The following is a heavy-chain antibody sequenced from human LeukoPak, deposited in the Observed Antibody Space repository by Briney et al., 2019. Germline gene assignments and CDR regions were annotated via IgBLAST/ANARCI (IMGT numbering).Heavy chain of an antibody. D-gene: IGHD2-15*01. Sequence: PGGSLRLSCAASGFTFSSYAMSWVRQAPGKGLEWVSAISGSGGSTYYADSVKGRFTISRDNSKNTLYLQMNSLRAEDTAVYYCAKEAMSDCSGGSCYYWYFDLWGRGTLITVSS. CDR1: GFTFSSYA. V-gene: IGHV3-23*01. CDR2: ISGSGGST. CDR3: AKEAMSDCSGGSCYYWYFDL. J-gene: IGHJ2*01.